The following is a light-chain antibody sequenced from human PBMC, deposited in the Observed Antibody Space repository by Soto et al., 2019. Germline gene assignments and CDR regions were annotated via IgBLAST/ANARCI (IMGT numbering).Light chain of an antibody. Sequence: DIQMTQSPSTLSASVGDRVTITCRASQSISSWLAWYQQKPGKAPKLLIYDASRLESGVPSRFSSSGSGTEFSLTSSSLQAGDFATYYCQQYNSYWTFGQGTKVEIK. V-gene: IGKV1-5*01. CDR2: DAS. J-gene: IGKJ1*01. CDR1: QSISSW. CDR3: QQYNSYWT.